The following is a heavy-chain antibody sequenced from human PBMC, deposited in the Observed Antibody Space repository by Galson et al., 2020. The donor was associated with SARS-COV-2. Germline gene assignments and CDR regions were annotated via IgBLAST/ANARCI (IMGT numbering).Heavy chain of an antibody. D-gene: IGHD2-21*01. Sequence: GESLKISCAASGFTFSSYGMHWVRQAPGKGLEWVAVIWYDGSNKYYADSVKGRFTISRDNSKNTLYLQMNSLRAEDTAVYYCASYSRYSSSDDAFDIWGQGTMVTVSS. CDR2: IWYDGSNK. V-gene: IGHV3-33*01. J-gene: IGHJ3*02. CDR3: ASYSRYSSSDDAFDI. CDR1: GFTFSSYG.